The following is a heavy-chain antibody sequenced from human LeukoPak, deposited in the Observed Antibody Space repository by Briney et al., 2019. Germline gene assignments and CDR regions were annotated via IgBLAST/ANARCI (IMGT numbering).Heavy chain of an antibody. Sequence: GGSLRLSCAASGFTFSNYAMSWVRQAPGKGLEWVSVISGSGGSIYYAVSVKGRFTISRDNSKNTLFLQMNSLTAEDTAVYYCAKDPNSSVFRYYYYGMDVWGQGTMVTVSS. CDR3: AKDPNSSVFRYYYYGMDV. J-gene: IGHJ6*02. CDR1: GFTFSNYA. D-gene: IGHD3-22*01. V-gene: IGHV3-23*01. CDR2: ISGSGGSI.